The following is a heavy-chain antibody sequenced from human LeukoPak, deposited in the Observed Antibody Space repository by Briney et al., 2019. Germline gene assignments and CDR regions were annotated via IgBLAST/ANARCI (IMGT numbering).Heavy chain of an antibody. CDR1: GYTFTGYY. D-gene: IGHD5-12*01. CDR2: INPNSGGT. J-gene: IGHJ4*02. Sequence: ASVKVSCKASGYTFTGYYMHWVRQAPGPGLEWMGWINPNSGGTNYAQKFQGRVTMTRDTSISTAYMELSRLRSDDTAVYYCARDRYSGYDYHFDYWGQGTLVTVSS. CDR3: ARDRYSGYDYHFDY. V-gene: IGHV1-2*02.